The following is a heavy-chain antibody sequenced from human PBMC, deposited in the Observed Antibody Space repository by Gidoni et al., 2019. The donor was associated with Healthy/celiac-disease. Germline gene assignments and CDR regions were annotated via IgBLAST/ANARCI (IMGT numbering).Heavy chain of an antibody. V-gene: IGHV3-7*03. CDR2: IKQDGSEK. J-gene: IGHJ4*02. D-gene: IGHD3-3*01. CDR3: ARSADNYDFWSGYGNYFDY. Sequence: ANIKQDGSEKYYVDSVKGRFTISRDNAKNSLYLQMNSLRAEDTAVYYCARSADNYDFWSGYGNYFDYWGQGTLVTVSS.